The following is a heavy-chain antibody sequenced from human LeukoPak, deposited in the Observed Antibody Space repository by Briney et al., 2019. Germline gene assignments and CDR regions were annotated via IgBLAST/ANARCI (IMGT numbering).Heavy chain of an antibody. Sequence: QPGGSLRLSCAASGFTFSSYWMSWVRQAPGKGLEWVANIKQDGSEKHFGDSVKRRFTISRDNAKQSLYLQMNSLRAEDTDVYYCARDLNIVVVPAHGMDVWGQGTTVTVSS. V-gene: IGHV3-7*01. J-gene: IGHJ6*02. D-gene: IGHD2-2*01. CDR1: GFTFSSYW. CDR2: IKQDGSEK. CDR3: ARDLNIVVVPAHGMDV.